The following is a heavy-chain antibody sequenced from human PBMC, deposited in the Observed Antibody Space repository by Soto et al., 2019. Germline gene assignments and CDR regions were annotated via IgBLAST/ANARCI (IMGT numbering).Heavy chain of an antibody. CDR1: GYTFTSYD. Sequence: QVQLVQSGAEVKKHGASVKVSCKDSGYTFTSYDINWERQATGQGLEWMGWMNPNSGNTGYAQKFQGRVTMTRNTSISTAYMELSRLRSEDTAVDYCARETVGAVDYWGQGTLVTVSS. CDR3: ARETVGAVDY. CDR2: MNPNSGNT. V-gene: IGHV1-8*02. J-gene: IGHJ4*02. D-gene: IGHD1-26*01.